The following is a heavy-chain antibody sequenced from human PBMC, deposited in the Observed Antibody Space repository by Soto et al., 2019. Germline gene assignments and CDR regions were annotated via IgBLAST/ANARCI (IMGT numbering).Heavy chain of an antibody. CDR1: VFTFISYE. J-gene: IGHJ3*02. V-gene: IGHV3-48*03. Sequence: GWSLRLACASSVFTFISYEMNWVRQAPGKGLEWVSYISSSGSTIYYADSVKGRFTISRDNAKNSLYLQMNSLRAEDTAVYYCASGATYSSGWSTPEGDAFDIWGQGTMVTVSS. D-gene: IGHD6-19*01. CDR2: ISSSGSTI. CDR3: ASGATYSSGWSTPEGDAFDI.